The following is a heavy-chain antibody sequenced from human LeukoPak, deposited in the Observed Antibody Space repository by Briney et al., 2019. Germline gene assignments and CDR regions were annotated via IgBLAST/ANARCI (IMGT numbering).Heavy chain of an antibody. CDR3: ARAEPYYDSSGYTIFDY. J-gene: IGHJ4*02. Sequence: GGSLRLSCAASGFTFSDYYMSWIRQAPGKGLEWVANIKQDGSEKYYVDSVKGRFTISRDNAKNSLYLQMNSLRAEDTAVYYCARAEPYYDSSGYTIFDYWGQGTLVTVSS. V-gene: IGHV3-7*01. CDR1: GFTFSDYY. CDR2: IKQDGSEK. D-gene: IGHD3-22*01.